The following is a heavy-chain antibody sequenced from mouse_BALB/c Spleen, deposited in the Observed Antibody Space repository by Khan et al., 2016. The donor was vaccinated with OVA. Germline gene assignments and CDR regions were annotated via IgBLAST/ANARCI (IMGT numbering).Heavy chain of an antibody. D-gene: IGHD2-14*01. V-gene: IGHV9-1*02. CDR1: GYTFTTIG. CDR3: ARVGYSETMDY. Sequence: QIQLVQSGPELKKPGVTVKISCKASGYTFTTIGMNWVKQAPGKGLKWMGWINTYTGQPLYADDFKGRFAFSLETSANTAYLQINNHKNDDKATYFCARVGYSETMDYWGQGTSVTVSS. J-gene: IGHJ4*01. CDR2: INTYTGQP.